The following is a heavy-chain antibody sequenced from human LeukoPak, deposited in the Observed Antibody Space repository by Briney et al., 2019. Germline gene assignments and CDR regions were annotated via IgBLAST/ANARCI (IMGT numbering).Heavy chain of an antibody. D-gene: IGHD5-24*01. Sequence: GGSLRLSCTASGFTFSTYWMSWVRQAPGKGLEWVANTREDGSEKYYVDSVKGRFTISRDNSKNTLYLQMNSLRAEDTAVYYCAKDRMPKMATSSIDYWGQGTLVTVSS. V-gene: IGHV3-7*03. CDR2: TREDGSEK. CDR3: AKDRMPKMATSSIDY. CDR1: GFTFSTYW. J-gene: IGHJ4*02.